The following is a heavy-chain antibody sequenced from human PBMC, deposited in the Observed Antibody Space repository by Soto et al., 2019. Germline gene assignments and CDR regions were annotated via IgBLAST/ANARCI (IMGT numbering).Heavy chain of an antibody. D-gene: IGHD3-22*01. J-gene: IGHJ5*02. CDR1: GFTFSSHG. Sequence: EGQLLESGGGLVQPGGSLRLSCTASGFTFSSHGMSWVRQAPGKGLEWVSLISGDGGSTYYAESVKGRFTISRANSKNRLFLQMNSLSAEDTAVYYCACPIVETGHNFFDPWGQGTLVTVSS. V-gene: IGHV3-23*01. CDR2: ISGDGGST. CDR3: ACPIVETGHNFFDP.